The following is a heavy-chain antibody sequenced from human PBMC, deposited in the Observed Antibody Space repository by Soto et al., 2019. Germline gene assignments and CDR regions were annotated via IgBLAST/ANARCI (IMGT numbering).Heavy chain of an antibody. D-gene: IGHD3-22*01. CDR2: IYYSGST. J-gene: IGHJ4*02. Sequence: SETLSLTCTVSGGSISSGDYYWSWIRQPPGKGLEWIGYIYYSGSTYYNPSLKSRVTISVDTSKNQFSLKLSSVTAADTAVYYCARTRGSSGYTIDYWGQGTLVTVSS. CDR3: ARTRGSSGYTIDY. CDR1: GGSISSGDYY. V-gene: IGHV4-30-4*01.